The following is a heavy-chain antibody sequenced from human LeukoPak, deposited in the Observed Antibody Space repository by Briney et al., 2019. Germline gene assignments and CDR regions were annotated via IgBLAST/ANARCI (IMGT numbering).Heavy chain of an antibody. J-gene: IGHJ4*02. CDR3: AKPLIPAAGTLYFDY. V-gene: IGHV3-23*01. D-gene: IGHD6-19*01. CDR2: ISDSGGST. CDR1: GFTFSNYV. Sequence: GGSLRLSCAASGFTFSNYVMSWVRQAPGKGLEWVSTISDSGGSTYYADSVKGRFTISRDNSKNTLYLQMNSLRAEDTAVYYCAKPLIPAAGTLYFDYWGQGTLVTVSS.